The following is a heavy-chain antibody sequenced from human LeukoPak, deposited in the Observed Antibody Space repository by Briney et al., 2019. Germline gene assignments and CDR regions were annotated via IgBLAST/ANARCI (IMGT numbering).Heavy chain of an antibody. V-gene: IGHV1-24*01. J-gene: IGHJ6*03. Sequence: GASVKVSCKVSGYTLTELSMHWVRQAPGKGLEWMGGFDPEDGETIYAQKFQGRVTITTDESTSTAYMELSSLRSEDTAVYYCARVGDDYSNYGNPYYYYYMDVWGKGTTVTVSS. CDR2: FDPEDGET. CDR3: ARVGDDYSNYGNPYYYYYMDV. D-gene: IGHD4-11*01. CDR1: GYTLTELS.